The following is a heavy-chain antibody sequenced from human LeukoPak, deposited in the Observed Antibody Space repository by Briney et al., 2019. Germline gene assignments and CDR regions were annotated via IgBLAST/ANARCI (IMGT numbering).Heavy chain of an antibody. D-gene: IGHD3-3*01. J-gene: IGHJ3*02. CDR3: ARDRFLEWLSDAFDI. CDR1: GYTFTGYY. Sequence: LVASVKVSCKASGYTFTGYYMHWVRQAPGQGLEWMGWINPNSGGTNYAQKFQGRVTMTRDTSISTAYMELSRLRSDDTAVYYCARDRFLEWLSDAFDIWGQGTMVTVSS. V-gene: IGHV1-2*03. CDR2: INPNSGGT.